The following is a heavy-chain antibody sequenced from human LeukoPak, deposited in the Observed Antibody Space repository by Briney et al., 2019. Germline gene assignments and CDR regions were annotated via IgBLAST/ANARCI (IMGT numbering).Heavy chain of an antibody. Sequence: PGRSLRLSCAASGFTFDDYAMHWVRQAPGKGLEWVSGISWNSGSIGYADSVKGRFTISRDNAKNSLYLQMNSLRAEDMALYYFAKAGSKWGPGHDAFDIWGQGTMVTVSS. CDR2: ISWNSGSI. V-gene: IGHV3-9*03. J-gene: IGHJ3*02. D-gene: IGHD7-27*01. CDR3: AKAGSKWGPGHDAFDI. CDR1: GFTFDDYA.